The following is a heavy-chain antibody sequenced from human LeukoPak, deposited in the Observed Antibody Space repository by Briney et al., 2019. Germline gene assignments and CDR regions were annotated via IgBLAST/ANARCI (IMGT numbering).Heavy chain of an antibody. D-gene: IGHD3-10*01. J-gene: IGHJ6*04. CDR2: INNSGST. CDR3: ARSRMVRGVTTALGPKSPHGMDV. CDR1: GGYFSGYY. V-gene: IGHV4-34*01. Sequence: SETLSLTCAVYGGYFSGYYWSWIRQPPGKGLEWIGEINNSGSTNYSPSLKSRVTISVDTSKNQFSLKLSSVTAADTAVYYCARSRMVRGVTTALGPKSPHGMDVWGKGTTVTVSS.